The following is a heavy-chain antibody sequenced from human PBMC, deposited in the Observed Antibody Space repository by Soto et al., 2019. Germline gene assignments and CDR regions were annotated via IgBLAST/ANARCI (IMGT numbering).Heavy chain of an antibody. CDR2: INPNRGGT. Sequence: QVQLVQSGAEVKKPGASVKVSCKASGYTFTGYYMHWVRQAPGQGLEWMGWINPNRGGTNYAQKFQGRVTMTRDTSISTAYMERSRLRSDDTAVYYCEREGQRVGMTKLNESFDYWGQGTLVTVSS. V-gene: IGHV1-2*02. D-gene: IGHD1-20*01. CDR1: GYTFTGYY. CDR3: EREGQRVGMTKLNESFDY. J-gene: IGHJ4*02.